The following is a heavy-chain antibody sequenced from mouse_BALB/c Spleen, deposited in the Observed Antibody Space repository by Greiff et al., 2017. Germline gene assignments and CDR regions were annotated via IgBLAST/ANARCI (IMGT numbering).Heavy chain of an antibody. J-gene: IGHJ4*01. V-gene: IGHV5-17*02. CDR1: GFTFSSFG. CDR2: ISSGSSTI. D-gene: IGHD2-1*01. Sequence: EVQLVESGGGLVQPGGSRKLSCAASGFTFSSFGMHWVRQAPEKGLEWVAYISSGSSTIYYADTVKGRFTISRDNPKNTLFLQMTSLRSEDTAMYYCAREGYGNYEGYAMDYWGQGTSVTVSS. CDR3: AREGYGNYEGYAMDY.